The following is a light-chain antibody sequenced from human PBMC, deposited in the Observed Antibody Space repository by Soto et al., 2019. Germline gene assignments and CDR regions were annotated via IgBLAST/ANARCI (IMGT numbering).Light chain of an antibody. CDR3: QQFHSYPYT. Sequence: DIQMTQSPSTLSGSVGDRVTITCRASQSISDWVAWYQQKPGKAPNLLIYKASTLESGVPSRFSGSGSGTKFTFTISSLQPDDFATYYCQQFHSYPYTFGQGTKVDIK. CDR1: QSISDW. CDR2: KAS. V-gene: IGKV1-5*03. J-gene: IGKJ2*01.